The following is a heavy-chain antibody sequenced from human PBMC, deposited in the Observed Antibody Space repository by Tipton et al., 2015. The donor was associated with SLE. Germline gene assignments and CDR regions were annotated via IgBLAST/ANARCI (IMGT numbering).Heavy chain of an antibody. D-gene: IGHD2-21*02. CDR3: ARGGGDLLKRRAFDI. V-gene: IGHV4-31*03. Sequence: TLSLTCTVSGGSISSGGYYWSWIRQHPGKGLEWIGYIYYSGSTNYNPSLKSRVTISVDTSKNQFSLKLSSVTAADTAVYYCARGGGDLLKRRAFDIWGQGTMVTVSS. J-gene: IGHJ3*02. CDR2: IYYSGST. CDR1: GGSISSGGYY.